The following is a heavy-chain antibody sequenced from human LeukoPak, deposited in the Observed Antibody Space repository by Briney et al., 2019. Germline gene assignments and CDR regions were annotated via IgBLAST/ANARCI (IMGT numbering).Heavy chain of an antibody. CDR3: VKGVLVVARDWYFDL. J-gene: IGHJ2*01. CDR1: GFTFSNYG. Sequence: GGSLRLSCAASGFTFSNYGVHWVRQAPGKGLEWVAVISYDGSNKYYADSVQGRFTISRDNSKNTLYLQMHNLRVEDTAVYYCVKGVLVVARDWYFDLWGRGTLVTVSS. V-gene: IGHV3-30*18. D-gene: IGHD3-22*01. CDR2: ISYDGSNK.